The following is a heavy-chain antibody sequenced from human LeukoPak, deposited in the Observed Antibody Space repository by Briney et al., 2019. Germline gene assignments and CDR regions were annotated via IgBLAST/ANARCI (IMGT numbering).Heavy chain of an antibody. CDR3: ARGVYCSGGSCYRPLDY. D-gene: IGHD2-15*01. CDR2: MNHSGST. J-gene: IGHJ4*02. CDR1: GGSFSGYY. V-gene: IGHV4-34*01. Sequence: SETLSLTCAVYGGSFSGYYWSWIRQPPGKGLEWIGEMNHSGSTNYNPSLKCRVTISVDTSKNQFSLRLSSVTAADTAVYYCARGVYCSGGSCYRPLDYWGQGTLVTVSS.